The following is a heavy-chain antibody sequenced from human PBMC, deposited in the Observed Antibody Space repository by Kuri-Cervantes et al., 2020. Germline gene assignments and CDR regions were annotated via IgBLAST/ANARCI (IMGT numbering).Heavy chain of an antibody. D-gene: IGHD5-18*01. CDR1: GFTFSSYG. CDR3: AKQITYSYGYDYGMDV. CDR2: IWYDGSNK. V-gene: IGHV3-33*06. J-gene: IGHJ6*02. Sequence: LSLTCAASGFTFSSYGMHWVRQAPGKGLEWVAVIWYDGSNKYYADSVKGRFTISGDNSKNTLYLQMNSLRAEDTAVYYCAKQITYSYGYDYGMDVWGQGTTVTVSS.